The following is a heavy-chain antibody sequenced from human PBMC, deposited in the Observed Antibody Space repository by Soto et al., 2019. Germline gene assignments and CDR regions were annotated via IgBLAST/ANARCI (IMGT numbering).Heavy chain of an antibody. CDR1: GGSFSGYY. Sequence: QVQLQQWGAGLLKPSETLSLTCAVYGGSFSGYYWSWIRQPPGKGLEWIGEINHSGSTNYNPSLRIRVTIPVDTSKNQFSLKLSSVTAADTAVYYCARGHDLFYYYYMDVWGKGTTVTVSS. D-gene: IGHD3-3*01. CDR3: ARGHDLFYYYYMDV. V-gene: IGHV4-34*01. CDR2: INHSGST. J-gene: IGHJ6*03.